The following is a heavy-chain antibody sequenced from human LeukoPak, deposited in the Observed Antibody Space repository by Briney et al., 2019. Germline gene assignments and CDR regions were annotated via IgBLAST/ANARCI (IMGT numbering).Heavy chain of an antibody. Sequence: GGSLRLSCAASGFTFSSYAMSWVRQPPAKGLEWVSAISVSGGSTYYADSVKGRFTISRDNSKNTLYLQMNSLRAEDTAVYYCAKGTHSGYDYFDYWGQGTLVTVSS. V-gene: IGHV3-23*01. CDR3: AKGTHSGYDYFDY. CDR2: ISVSGGST. J-gene: IGHJ4*02. D-gene: IGHD5-12*01. CDR1: GFTFSSYA.